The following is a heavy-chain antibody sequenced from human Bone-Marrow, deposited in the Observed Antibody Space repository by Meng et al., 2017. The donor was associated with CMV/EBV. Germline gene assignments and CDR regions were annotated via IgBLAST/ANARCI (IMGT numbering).Heavy chain of an antibody. V-gene: IGHV1-2*02. CDR2: VNAHSGAT. Sequence: ASVKVSCKASGYTFTGYYIHWVRQALGQGLEWMGWVNAHSGATNYAMNFQDRVTMTRDTSITTAYMDLSRLTSDDTAVYYCARVTDFWSTPWGFDPWGQGNLVNVSS. CDR1: GYTFTGYY. CDR3: ARVTDFWSTPWGFDP. J-gene: IGHJ5*01. D-gene: IGHD3-3*01.